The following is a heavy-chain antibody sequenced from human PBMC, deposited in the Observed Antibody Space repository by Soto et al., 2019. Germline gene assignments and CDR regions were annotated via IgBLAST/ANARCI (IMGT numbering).Heavy chain of an antibody. CDR3: ARGLILWFGELSPRGGYYYYVAV. CDR2: INDSGDI. Sequence: QVQLQQWGAGLLKPSETLSLTCAVYGGSFSGYQWSWIRQTPGKGLEWIGGINDSGDINYNPSLKSRVTILVDSPKTQISLRVSSVTAADTAVYYCARGLILWFGELSPRGGYYYYVAVWGKGTTVTVSS. D-gene: IGHD3-10*01. CDR1: GGSFSGYQ. J-gene: IGHJ6*03. V-gene: IGHV4-34*01.